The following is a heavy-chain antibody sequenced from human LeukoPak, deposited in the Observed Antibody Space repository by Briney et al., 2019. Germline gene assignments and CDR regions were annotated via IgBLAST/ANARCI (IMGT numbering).Heavy chain of an antibody. V-gene: IGHV3-23*01. CDR3: ANALTMIVVLGSSRVFDH. CDR2: ISCSGCST. D-gene: IGHD3-22*01. CDR1: GFTFSSYA. Sequence: GGSLRLSCAASGFTFSSYAMSWVRQAPGKGLEEVSAISCSGCSTYYAESLRGRFHISRDNSKNKLYLQMHSLRAEDTAVYYCANALTMIVVLGSSRVFDHWGQGTLVTVSS. J-gene: IGHJ4*02.